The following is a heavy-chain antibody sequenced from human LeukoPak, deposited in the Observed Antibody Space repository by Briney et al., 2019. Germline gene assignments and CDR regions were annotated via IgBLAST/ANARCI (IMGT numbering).Heavy chain of an antibody. CDR3: ARGPPNWGYDY. J-gene: IGHJ4*02. CDR1: GYTFTSYN. CDR2: MSPNSGDT. D-gene: IGHD7-27*01. Sequence: ASVKVSCKASGYTFTSYNFNWVRQATGQRPEWMGWMSPNSGDTGYAQKFQDRVTMTRNTSISTAYMELSSLRSDDTAVYYCARGPPNWGYDYWGPGTLVTVSS. V-gene: IGHV1-8*01.